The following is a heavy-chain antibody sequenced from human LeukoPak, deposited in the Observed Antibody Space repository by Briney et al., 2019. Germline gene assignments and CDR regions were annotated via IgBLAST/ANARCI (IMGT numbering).Heavy chain of an antibody. V-gene: IGHV3-23*01. CDR2: VSPSGDIT. CDR3: ARDKEQWLAYYFDY. D-gene: IGHD6-19*01. CDR1: GFIFSSHG. Sequence: GGSLRLSCAASGFIFSSHGMNWVRQAPGKGLEWVSGVSPSGDITYYADSVKGRFTISRDNAKNSMYLQMNSLRAEDTAVYYCARDKEQWLAYYFDYWGQGTLVTVSS. J-gene: IGHJ4*02.